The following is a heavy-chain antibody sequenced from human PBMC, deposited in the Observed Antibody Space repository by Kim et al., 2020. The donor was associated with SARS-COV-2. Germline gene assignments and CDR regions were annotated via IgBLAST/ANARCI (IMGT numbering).Heavy chain of an antibody. J-gene: IGHJ6*02. CDR3: RTFYYYGSGTYYPLYYYGMDV. CDR1: GFSFSDYS. CDR2: ISSSSSII. Sequence: GGSLRLSCTGSGFSFSDYSMNWVRQAPGKGLEWVSYISSSSSIIYYADSMKGRFTISRDNAKNSLYLQMNSLRDEDMAVYYCRTFYYYGSGTYYPLYYYGMDVWGQGTTVTVSS. D-gene: IGHD3-10*01. V-gene: IGHV3-48*02.